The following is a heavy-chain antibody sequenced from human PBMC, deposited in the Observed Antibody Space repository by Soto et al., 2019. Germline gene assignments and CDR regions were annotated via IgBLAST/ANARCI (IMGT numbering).Heavy chain of an antibody. Sequence: GGSLRLSCAASGFTFSSYAMHWVHQAPGKGLEYVSAISSNGGSTYYANSVKGRFTISRDNSKNTLYLQMGSLRAEDMAVYYCARGRMSVVDASDIWGQGTMVTVSS. D-gene: IGHD3-3*01. CDR1: GFTFSSYA. CDR3: ARGRMSVVDASDI. V-gene: IGHV3-64*01. CDR2: ISSNGGST. J-gene: IGHJ3*02.